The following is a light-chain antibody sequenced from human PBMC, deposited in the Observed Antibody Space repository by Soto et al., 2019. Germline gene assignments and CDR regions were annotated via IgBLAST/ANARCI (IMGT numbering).Light chain of an antibody. Sequence: IQMARTPSTLTASVVDIVPIPCRASQSISSWLAGYQQQPGKAPTLLIYDASSLESGVPPRFSGSGAGTEYITTISSRQPDDFATYYCQQYNSYSPWTLGEGTKVDI. CDR3: QQYNSYSPWT. CDR2: DAS. V-gene: IGKV1-5*01. J-gene: IGKJ1*01. CDR1: QSISSW.